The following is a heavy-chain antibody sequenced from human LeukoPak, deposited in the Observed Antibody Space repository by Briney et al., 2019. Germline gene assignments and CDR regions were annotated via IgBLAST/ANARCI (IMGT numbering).Heavy chain of an antibody. CDR1: GYTFTSYG. CDR3: ARVDLTGTDAFDI. CDR2: ISAYNGNA. V-gene: IGHV1-18*01. Sequence: ASVKVSCKASGYTFTSYGISWVRQAPGQGLEWMGWISAYNGNANYAQKLQGRVTMTTDTSASTAYMELRSLRSDDTAVYYCARVDLTGTDAFDIWGQGTMVTVSS. J-gene: IGHJ3*02. D-gene: IGHD1/OR15-1a*01.